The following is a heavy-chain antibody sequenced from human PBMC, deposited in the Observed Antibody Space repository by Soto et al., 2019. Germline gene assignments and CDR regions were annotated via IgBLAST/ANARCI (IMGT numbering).Heavy chain of an antibody. D-gene: IGHD1-20*01. J-gene: IGHJ5*02. CDR3: AREIDNWNDVSGFDP. CDR1: GFTFSSYG. Sequence: QVQLVESGGGVVQPGRSLRLSCAASGFTFSSYGMHWVRQAPGKGLEWVAVIWYDGSNKYYADSVKGRFTISRDNSKNTLYLQMNSLRAEDTAVYYCAREIDNWNDVSGFDPWGQGTLVTVSS. V-gene: IGHV3-33*01. CDR2: IWYDGSNK.